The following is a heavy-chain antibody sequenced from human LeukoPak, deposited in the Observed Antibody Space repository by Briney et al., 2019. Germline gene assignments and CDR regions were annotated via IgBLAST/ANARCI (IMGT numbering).Heavy chain of an antibody. Sequence: GGSLRLSCAASGFTFSSYAMHWVRQAPGKGLEYVSAISSNGGSTYYANSVKGRFTISRDNSKNTLYLQMGSLRAEDMAVYYCARQLTVTDAFDIWGQGTMVTVSS. CDR3: ARQLTVTDAFDI. J-gene: IGHJ3*02. CDR2: ISSNGGST. D-gene: IGHD3-22*01. V-gene: IGHV3-64*01. CDR1: GFTFSSYA.